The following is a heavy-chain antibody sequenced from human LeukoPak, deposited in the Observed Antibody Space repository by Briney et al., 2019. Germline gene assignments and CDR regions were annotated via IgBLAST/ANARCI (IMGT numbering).Heavy chain of an antibody. V-gene: IGHV1-69*05. Sequence: SVKVSCKASGGTFSSYAISWVRQAPGQGLEWMGGIIPIFGTANYAQKFQGRVTITTDESTSTAYMELSSLRSEDTAVYYCARLKSSKSGGFDYWGQGTLVTVSS. J-gene: IGHJ4*02. CDR1: GGTFSSYA. CDR3: ARLKSSKSGGFDY. CDR2: IIPIFGTA. D-gene: IGHD2-2*01.